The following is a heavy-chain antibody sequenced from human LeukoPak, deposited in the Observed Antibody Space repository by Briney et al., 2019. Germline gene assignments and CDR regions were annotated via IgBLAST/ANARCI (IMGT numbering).Heavy chain of an antibody. CDR1: GGSISSSSYY. CDR3: ASLGYYGSGSMPIDY. Sequence: PSETLSLTCTVSGGSISSSSYYWGWIRQPPGKGLEWIGSIYYSGSTYYNPSLKSRVTISVATSKNQFSMKLSSVTAADTAVYYCASLGYYGSGSMPIDYWGQGTLVTVSS. D-gene: IGHD3-10*01. V-gene: IGHV4-39*01. J-gene: IGHJ4*02. CDR2: IYYSGST.